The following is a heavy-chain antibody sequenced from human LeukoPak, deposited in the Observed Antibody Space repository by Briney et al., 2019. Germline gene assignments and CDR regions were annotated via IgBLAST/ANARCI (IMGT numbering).Heavy chain of an antibody. Sequence: SETLSLTCTVSGGSISNYYGSWIRQPAGKGLEWIGHVYTSGSTNYNPPLKSRVTMSVDTSKNQFSLRLSSVTAADTAVYYCARDSGKGDTAHMDVWGKGTTVTVSS. CDR2: VYTSGST. CDR3: ARDSGKGDTAHMDV. V-gene: IGHV4-4*07. CDR1: GGSISNYY. J-gene: IGHJ6*03. D-gene: IGHD1-26*01.